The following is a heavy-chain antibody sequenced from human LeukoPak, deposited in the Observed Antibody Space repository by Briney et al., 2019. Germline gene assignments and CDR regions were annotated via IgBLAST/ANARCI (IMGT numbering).Heavy chain of an antibody. D-gene: IGHD5-24*01. Sequence: GESLKISCKGSGYRFTSDSIAWVRQMPGKGLEWMGNIYPSDSETRYSPSFQGQVTISADKSISTAYLQWSSLKASDTAIYYCARSPRWLQLWYYFDYWGQGTLVTVSS. CDR2: IYPSDSET. V-gene: IGHV5-51*01. CDR3: ARSPRWLQLWYYFDY. J-gene: IGHJ4*02. CDR1: GYRFTSDS.